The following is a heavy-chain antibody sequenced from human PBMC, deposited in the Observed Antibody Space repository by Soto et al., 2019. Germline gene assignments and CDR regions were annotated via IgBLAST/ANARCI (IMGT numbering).Heavy chain of an antibody. CDR2: IYYIGTT. J-gene: IGHJ5*02. V-gene: IGHV4-30-4*01. CDR1: GDSMGSGDYY. CDR3: SRGSTYYGFLT. Sequence: QVQLQESGPGLVKPSQTLSLTCTVSGDSMGSGDYYWTWFRQPPGKGLVWIGYIYYIGTTFYNPSLESRVNISIDTSKNHFSLRLTSVTAADTAVYYCSRGSTYYGFLTWGQGTLVTVSS. D-gene: IGHD3-10*01.